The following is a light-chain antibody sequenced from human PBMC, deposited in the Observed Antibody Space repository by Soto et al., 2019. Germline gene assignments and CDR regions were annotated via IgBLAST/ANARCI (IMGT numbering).Light chain of an antibody. J-gene: IGLJ2*01. CDR1: YSNFGSNI. CDR2: NNN. V-gene: IGLV1-44*01. CDR3: ASWDDSLNDVL. Sequence: QTVLTQPPSASGTPGQRVTISCSESYSNFGSNIVNWYQHFPGTAPKLLIYNNNKRPSGVPDRFSASKSGTSVSLAISGLQSEDEAIYYCASWDDSLNDVLFGGGTQLTVL.